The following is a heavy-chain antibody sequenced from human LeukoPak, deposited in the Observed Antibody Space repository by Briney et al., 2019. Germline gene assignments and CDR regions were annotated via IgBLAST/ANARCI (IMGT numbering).Heavy chain of an antibody. J-gene: IGHJ4*02. CDR1: GYTFTGCY. CDR2: INPNSGGT. V-gene: IGHV1-2*02. Sequence: ASVKVSCKASGYTFTGCYMHWVRQAPGQGLEWMGWINPNSGGTNYAQKFQGRVTMTRDTSISTAYMELSRLRSDDMAVYYCARDRSIAARPGRFDYWGQGTLVTVSS. CDR3: ARDRSIAARPGRFDY. D-gene: IGHD6-6*01.